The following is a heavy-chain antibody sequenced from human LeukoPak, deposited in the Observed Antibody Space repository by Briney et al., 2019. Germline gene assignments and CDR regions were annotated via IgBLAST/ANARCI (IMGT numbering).Heavy chain of an antibody. Sequence: SETLSLTCAVYGGSFSGYYWSWIRQPPGKGLEWIGEINHSGSTNYNPSLKSRVTISVDTSKNQFSLQLNSVTPEDTAVYYCARVVFDQRPPRWDYYYYMDVWGEGTTVTISS. D-gene: IGHD3-9*01. CDR3: ARVVFDQRPPRWDYYYYMDV. J-gene: IGHJ6*03. V-gene: IGHV4-34*01. CDR1: GGSFSGYY. CDR2: INHSGST.